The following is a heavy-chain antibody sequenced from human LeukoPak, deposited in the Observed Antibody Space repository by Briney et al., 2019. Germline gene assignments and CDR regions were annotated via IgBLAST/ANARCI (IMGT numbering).Heavy chain of an antibody. CDR3: ARGLAPPTIFGVDY. J-gene: IGHJ4*02. CDR2: IYYSGST. CDR1: GGSISSSSYY. Sequence: SETLSLTCTVSGGSISSSSYYWGWIRQPPEKGLEWIGSIYYSGSTYYNPSLKSRVTISVDTSKNQFSLKLSSVTAADTAVYYCARGLAPPTIFGVDYWGQGTLVTVSS. D-gene: IGHD3-3*01. V-gene: IGHV4-39*01.